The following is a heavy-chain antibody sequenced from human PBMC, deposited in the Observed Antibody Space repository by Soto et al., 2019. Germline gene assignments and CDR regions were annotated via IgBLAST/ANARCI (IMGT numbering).Heavy chain of an antibody. CDR2: IWYDGTQK. CDR1: GFTFNTYS. Sequence: GGSLRLSCGASGFTFNTYSMHWVRQPPGKGLEWLAAIWYDGTQKYYADSVKGRFIISRDNSKKTLYLEMNSLRAEDTAVYYCARAGGTTVTGLWHFDSWGQGTLVTVYS. J-gene: IGHJ4*02. CDR3: ARAGGTTVTGLWHFDS. V-gene: IGHV3-33*01. D-gene: IGHD4-17*01.